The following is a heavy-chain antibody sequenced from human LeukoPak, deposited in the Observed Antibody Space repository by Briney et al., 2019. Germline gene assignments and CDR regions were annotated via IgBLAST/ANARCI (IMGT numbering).Heavy chain of an antibody. J-gene: IGHJ4*02. Sequence: GGSLRLSCAASGFTFSSYWMHWLRHAPGKGLVGVSRINSDGSSTSYADSVKGRFTISRDNAKNTLYLQMNSLRAEDTAVYYCARSSGTYYWGQGTLVTVSS. CDR2: INSDGSST. CDR1: GFTFSSYW. V-gene: IGHV3-74*01. D-gene: IGHD3-22*01. CDR3: ARSSGTYY.